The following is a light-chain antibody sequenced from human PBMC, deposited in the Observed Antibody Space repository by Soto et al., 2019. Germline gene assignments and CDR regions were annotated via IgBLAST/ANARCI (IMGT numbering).Light chain of an antibody. CDR1: QDIFTY. CDR2: DAW. V-gene: IGKV1-5*01. Sequence: RLTQSPSSLSASVGDRVTITCRASQDIFTYLAWYQQKPGKAPKLLIFDAWSLPDGVPPRFTGSGSGSQCTLPLNNLQPDDFATYYCQLYTHYSAPFGQGT. CDR3: QLYTHYSAP. J-gene: IGKJ1*01.